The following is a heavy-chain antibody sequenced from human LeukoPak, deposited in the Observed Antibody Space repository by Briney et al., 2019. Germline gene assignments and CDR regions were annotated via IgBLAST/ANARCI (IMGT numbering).Heavy chain of an antibody. J-gene: IGHJ4*02. CDR3: AGGQQRGWWGY. V-gene: IGHV3-21*04. CDR1: GFTFSSYS. D-gene: IGHD6-19*01. CDR2: ISSSSSSYSYT. Sequence: PGGSLRLSCAASGFTFSSYSMHWVRQAPGKGLEWVSSISSSSSSYSYTYYADSVKGRFTISRDNAKNSLLLQMNSLRAEDTAVYYCAGGQQRGWWGYWGQGALVTVSS.